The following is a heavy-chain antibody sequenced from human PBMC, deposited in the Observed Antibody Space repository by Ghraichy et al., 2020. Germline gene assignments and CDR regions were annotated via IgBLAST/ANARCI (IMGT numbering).Heavy chain of an antibody. CDR3: ARNVGETGS. D-gene: IGHD3-16*01. J-gene: IGHJ5*02. V-gene: IGHV3-53*01. CDR2: IYSGGNT. Sequence: LSLTCAASGFTVINNYMSWVRQAPGKGLEWVSLIYSGGNTYYADSVKGRFTISRDSSKNTLFLQMNSLRAEDTAVYYCARNVGETGSWGQGTLVTVSS. CDR1: GFTVINNY.